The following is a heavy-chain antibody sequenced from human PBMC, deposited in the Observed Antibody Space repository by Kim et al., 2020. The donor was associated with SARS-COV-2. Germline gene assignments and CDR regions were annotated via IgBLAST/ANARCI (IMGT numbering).Heavy chain of an antibody. J-gene: IGHJ3*01. CDR2: ISHSGHS. V-gene: IGHV4-38-2*02. CDR1: GSSIGSGYY. CDR3: ARKVVSGWYNFEL. D-gene: IGHD6-13*01. Sequence: SETLSLTCTVSGSSIGSGYYWGWIRQPPGRGLEWIGSISHSGHSYYNPSLQSRVTISVDTSKKQCSLKLKSVTAADTAVYYCARKVVSGWYNFELWGQGRMVTVSS.